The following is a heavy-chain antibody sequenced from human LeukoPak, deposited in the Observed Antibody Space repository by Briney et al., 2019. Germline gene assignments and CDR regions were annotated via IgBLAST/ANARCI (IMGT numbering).Heavy chain of an antibody. D-gene: IGHD3-22*01. CDR1: GFTFSSYA. CDR3: AKDPRAYYYDSSGHFDY. J-gene: IGHJ4*02. V-gene: IGHV3-23*01. CDR2: ISGSGGST. Sequence: GGSLRLSCAASGFTFSSYAMSWVRQAPGKGLEWVSAISGSGGSTYYADSVKGRFTISRDNSKNTLYLQMNSLRAEDTAVYYCAKDPRAYYYDSSGHFDYWGQGTLVTVSS.